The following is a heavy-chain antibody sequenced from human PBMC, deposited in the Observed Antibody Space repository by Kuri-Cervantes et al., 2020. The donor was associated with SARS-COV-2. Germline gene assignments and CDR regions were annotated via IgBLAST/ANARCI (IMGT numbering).Heavy chain of an antibody. CDR1: GFTFSDYY. V-gene: IGHV3-11*06. D-gene: IGHD6-13*01. J-gene: IGHJ6*02. CDR2: ISSSSSYT. CDR3: ARDPYSSSWYRYYYGMDV. Sequence: LSLTCAASGFTFSDYYMSWIRQAPGKGLEWGSYISSSSSYTNYADSVKGRSTISRDNAKNSLYLQMNSLRAEDTAVYYCARDPYSSSWYRYYYGMDVWGQGTTVTVSS.